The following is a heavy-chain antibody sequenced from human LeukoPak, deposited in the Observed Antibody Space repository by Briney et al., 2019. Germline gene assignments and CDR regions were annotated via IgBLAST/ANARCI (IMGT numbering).Heavy chain of an antibody. CDR3: ARDRPITMIVVPHLGY. D-gene: IGHD3-22*01. J-gene: IGHJ4*02. CDR2: INPNSGGT. Sequence: GASVKVSCKASGYTFTGYYMHWVRQAPGQGLEWMGWINPNSGGTNYAQKFQGRVTMTRDTSISTAYMELSRLRSDDTAVYYCARDRPITMIVVPHLGYWGQGTLVTVSS. CDR1: GYTFTGYY. V-gene: IGHV1-2*02.